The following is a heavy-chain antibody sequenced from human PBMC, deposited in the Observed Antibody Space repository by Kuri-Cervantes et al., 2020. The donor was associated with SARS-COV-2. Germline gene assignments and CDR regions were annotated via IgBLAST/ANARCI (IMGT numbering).Heavy chain of an antibody. Sequence: ESLKISCTVSGGSISSYYWSWIRQPAGKGLEWIGRIYTSGSTNYNPSLKSRVTISVDTSKNQFSLKLSSVTAADTAVYYCASGLGLPLDYWGQGTLVTVSS. J-gene: IGHJ4*02. CDR3: ASGLGLPLDY. V-gene: IGHV4-4*07. CDR2: IYTSGST. D-gene: IGHD5-12*01. CDR1: GGSISSYY.